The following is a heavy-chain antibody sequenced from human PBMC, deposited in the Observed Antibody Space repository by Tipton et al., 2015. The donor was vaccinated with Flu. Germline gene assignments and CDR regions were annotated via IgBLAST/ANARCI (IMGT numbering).Heavy chain of an antibody. J-gene: IGHJ5*02. CDR3: ARLRRVTSLSTYNYFDP. CDR1: SGSIRSTNYF. D-gene: IGHD4-17*01. Sequence: TLSLTCTVSSGSIRSTNYFCAWIRQPPGKRLELIGSIYPSGTTYYNPSLKSRVTISVDTSKSQFSLKLKSVTAADTAVYFCARLRRVTSLSTYNYFDPWGQGTLVTVSS. V-gene: IGHV4-39*07. CDR2: IYPSGTT.